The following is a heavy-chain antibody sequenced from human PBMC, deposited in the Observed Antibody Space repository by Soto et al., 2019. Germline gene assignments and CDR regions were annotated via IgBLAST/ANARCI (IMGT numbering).Heavy chain of an antibody. Sequence: GGSLRLSCAASGFTFSSYWMSWVRQAPGKGLEWVANIKQDGSEKYYVDSVKGRFTISRDNAKNSLYLQMNSLRAEDTAVYYCARVYRDYDFWSGSGYMDVWGKGTTVTVSS. CDR2: IKQDGSEK. V-gene: IGHV3-7*01. D-gene: IGHD3-3*01. CDR1: GFTFSSYW. J-gene: IGHJ6*03. CDR3: ARVYRDYDFWSGSGYMDV.